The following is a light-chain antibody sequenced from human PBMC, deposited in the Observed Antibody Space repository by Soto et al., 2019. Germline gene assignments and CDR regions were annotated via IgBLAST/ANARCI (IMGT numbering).Light chain of an antibody. CDR3: QKYKSYPWT. CDR2: RAS. J-gene: IGKJ1*01. CDR1: QSISKF. V-gene: IGKV1-5*03. Sequence: DIQMTQSPPTLSASVGDRVVITCRASQSISKFLAWYQQKPGKAPSLLIYRASNSESGVPSRFSGSGSETEFTLTISSLQPDDSASYYCQKYKSYPWTFGQGTQVEI.